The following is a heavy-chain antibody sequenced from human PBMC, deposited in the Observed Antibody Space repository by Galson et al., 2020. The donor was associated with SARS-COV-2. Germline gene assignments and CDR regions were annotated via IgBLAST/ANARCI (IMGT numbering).Heavy chain of an antibody. J-gene: IGHJ5*02. D-gene: IGHD2-8*02. CDR3: AKLFWKHCRGSACYPLGS. Sequence: GGSLRLSCVGSGFIFSDYDMSWVRQAPGKGLEWVSSISSSGSTIYYSKSVKGRFTISRDDAKNSLFLQMDSLRAEDTAVYYCAKLFWKHCRGSACYPLGSWGQGTLVTVSS. CDR1: GFIFSDYD. CDR2: ISSSGSTI. V-gene: IGHV3-11*01.